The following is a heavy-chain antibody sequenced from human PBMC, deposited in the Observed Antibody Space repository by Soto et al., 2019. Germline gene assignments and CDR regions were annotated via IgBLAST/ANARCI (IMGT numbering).Heavy chain of an antibody. J-gene: IGHJ4*02. CDR2: FDPEDGET. V-gene: IGHV1-24*01. CDR3: TPGGYSGYDFDY. Sequence: GASVKVSCKVSGYTLTELSMHWVRQAPGKGLEWMGGFDPEDGETIYAQKFQGRVTMTEDTSTDTAYMKLSSLRSEDTAVYYCTPGGYSGYDFDYWGQGTLVTV. D-gene: IGHD5-12*01. CDR1: GYTLTELS.